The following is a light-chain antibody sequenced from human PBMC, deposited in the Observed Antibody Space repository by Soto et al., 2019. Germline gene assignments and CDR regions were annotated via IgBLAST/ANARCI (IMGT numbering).Light chain of an antibody. CDR2: GAS. V-gene: IGKV1-12*01. CDR3: QQSNRFPFP. J-gene: IGKJ3*01. Sequence: DMQMTQSPSSVSASLGDRVTITCRASQDIHTWLAWYQQKPGQAPKLLIYGASHLQSGVPSRFSGSGSGTDFTLTISSLQSEDVAPYYCQQSNRFPFPFGPGTKVDVK. CDR1: QDIHTW.